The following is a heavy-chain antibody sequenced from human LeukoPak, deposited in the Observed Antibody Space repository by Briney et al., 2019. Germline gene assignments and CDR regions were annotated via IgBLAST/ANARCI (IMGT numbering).Heavy chain of an antibody. CDR3: ARDLRAVTTVGWFDP. V-gene: IGHV4-38-2*02. CDR2: IYHSGST. D-gene: IGHD4-11*01. CDR1: GYSISSGYY. Sequence: SETRSLTCTVSGYSISSGYYWGWIRQPPGKGLEWIGSIYHSGSTYYNPSLKSRVTISVDTSKNQFSLKLSSVTAADTAVYYCARDLRAVTTVGWFDPWGQGTLVTVSS. J-gene: IGHJ5*02.